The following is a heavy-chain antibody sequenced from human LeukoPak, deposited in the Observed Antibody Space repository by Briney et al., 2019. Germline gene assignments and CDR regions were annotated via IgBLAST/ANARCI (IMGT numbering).Heavy chain of an antibody. CDR2: ITGSGGNT. Sequence: PGGSLRLSCAASGFTFSSYAMSWVREGPGKGLEWGSTITGSGGNTYYADSVKGRSTISRDNSKNTLYLQMNSLRAEDTAIYYCAKESPVAATGRSWFDPWGQGTLVTVSS. D-gene: IGHD6-13*01. CDR1: GFTFSSYA. V-gene: IGHV3-23*01. CDR3: AKESPVAATGRSWFDP. J-gene: IGHJ5*02.